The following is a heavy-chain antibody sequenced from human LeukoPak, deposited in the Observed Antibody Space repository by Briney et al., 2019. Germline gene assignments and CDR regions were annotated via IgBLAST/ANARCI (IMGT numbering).Heavy chain of an antibody. D-gene: IGHD6-13*01. CDR3: ATPSAAPGHAF. CDR2: IKEDGTEE. CDR1: GFTFSRSL. Sequence: RGSLGLSCAVSGFTFSRSLMRWVRQALGKGLEWVASIKEDGTEEYYVDSVRGRFAVSRDNTKNSLFLQMNSLRAEDTAVYYCATPSAAPGHAFWGQGTLVTVSS. J-gene: IGHJ4*02. V-gene: IGHV3-7*05.